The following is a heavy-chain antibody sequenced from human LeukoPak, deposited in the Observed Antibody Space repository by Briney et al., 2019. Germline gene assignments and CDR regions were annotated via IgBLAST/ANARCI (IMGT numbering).Heavy chain of an antibody. V-gene: IGHV3-7*03. CDR3: AKAPVTSCRGAYCYPFDS. Sequence: PGGSLRLSCAASGSTFSSYWMSWVRQAPGKGLEWVANIKQDGSEKYYVDSVKGRFAISRDNAKNSLYLQMNSLRAGDAAVYFCAKAPVTSCRGAYCYPFDSWGQGTLVTVSS. CDR1: GSTFSSYW. J-gene: IGHJ4*02. CDR2: IKQDGSEK. D-gene: IGHD2-21*01.